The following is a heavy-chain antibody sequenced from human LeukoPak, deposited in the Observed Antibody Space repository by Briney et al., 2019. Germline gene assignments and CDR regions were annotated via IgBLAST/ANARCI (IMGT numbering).Heavy chain of an antibody. CDR3: ARDPYSGCDYWDTAMDPNHY. CDR2: IIPIFGIA. V-gene: IGHV1-69*04. J-gene: IGHJ4*02. CDR1: GGTFSSYA. Sequence: ASVKVSCKASGGTFSSYAISWVRQAPGQGLEWMGRIIPIFGIANYAQKFQGRVTITADKSTSTAYMELSSLRSEDTAVYYCARDPYSGCDYWDTAMDPNHYWGQGTLVTVSS. D-gene: IGHD5-12*01.